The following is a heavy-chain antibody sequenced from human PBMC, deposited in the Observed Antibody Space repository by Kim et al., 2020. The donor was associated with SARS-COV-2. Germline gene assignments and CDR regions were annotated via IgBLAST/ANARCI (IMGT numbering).Heavy chain of an antibody. Sequence: GTTDYAAPVKGRFTISRDDSKNTLYLQMNSLKTEDTAVYYCTTDYDIFGYWGQGTLVTVSS. V-gene: IGHV3-15*01. CDR2: GTT. CDR3: TTDYDIFGY. D-gene: IGHD3-9*01. J-gene: IGHJ4*02.